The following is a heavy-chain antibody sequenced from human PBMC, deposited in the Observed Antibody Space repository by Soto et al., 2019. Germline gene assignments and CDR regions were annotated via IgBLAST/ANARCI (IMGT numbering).Heavy chain of an antibody. J-gene: IGHJ6*04. V-gene: IGHV5-10-1*01. D-gene: IGHD5-18*01. Sequence: KGLEWMGRIDPSDSYTNYSPSFQGHVNISADKSISTAYLQWSSLKASDTAMYYCARPVSPHTSYGDHYYSSGMDVWGKRTTVTVIS. CDR2: IDPSDSYT. CDR3: ARPVSPHTSYGDHYYSSGMDV.